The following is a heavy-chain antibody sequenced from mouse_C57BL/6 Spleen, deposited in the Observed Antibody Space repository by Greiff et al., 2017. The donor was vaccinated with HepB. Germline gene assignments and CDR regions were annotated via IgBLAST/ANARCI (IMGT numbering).Heavy chain of an antibody. V-gene: IGHV1-59*01. CDR1: GYTFTSYW. Sequence: QVQLQQSGAELVRPGTSVKLSCKASGYTFTSYWMHWVKQRPGQGLEWIGVIDPSDSYTNYNQKFKGKATLTVDTSSSTAYMQLSSLTSEDSAVYYCASYDGYYVGFAYWGQGTLVTVSA. J-gene: IGHJ3*01. CDR3: ASYDGYYVGFAY. D-gene: IGHD2-3*01. CDR2: IDPSDSYT.